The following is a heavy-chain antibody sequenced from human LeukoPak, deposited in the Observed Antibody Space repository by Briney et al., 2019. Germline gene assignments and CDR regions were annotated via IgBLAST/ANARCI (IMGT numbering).Heavy chain of an antibody. CDR2: ISSSTTYI. CDR3: ARVKEKPFDY. CDR1: GFTFSSYS. Sequence: GGSLRLSCAASGFTFSSYSMNWVRRAPGKGLEWVSFISSSTTYIYYADSVKGRFTISRGNAKNSLYLQMNSLRVEDTAVYYCARVKEKPFDYWGQGTLVTVSS. J-gene: IGHJ4*02. V-gene: IGHV3-21*01. D-gene: IGHD1-14*01.